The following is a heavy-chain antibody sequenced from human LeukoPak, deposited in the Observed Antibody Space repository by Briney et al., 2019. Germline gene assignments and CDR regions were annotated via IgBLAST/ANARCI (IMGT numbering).Heavy chain of an antibody. CDR1: GFTYSSCW. CDR2: IDSDGSST. D-gene: IGHD3-10*01. Sequence: GGSLRLSCAASGFTYSSCWMHWVRQAPGKGLVWVSRIDSDGSSTSSADSVKGRFTISRDNAKNTLYLQMNSLRAEDTAVYYCAREYSLLWFGELSGPMDVWGKGTTVTISS. J-gene: IGHJ6*03. CDR3: AREYSLLWFGELSGPMDV. V-gene: IGHV3-74*01.